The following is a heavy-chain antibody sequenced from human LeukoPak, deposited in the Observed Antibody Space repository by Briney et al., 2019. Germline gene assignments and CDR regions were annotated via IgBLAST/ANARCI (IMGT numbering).Heavy chain of an antibody. CDR2: ISAYNGNT. CDR1: GYTFTSYG. Sequence: ASVKVSCKASGYTFTSYGISWVRQAPGQGLEWMGWISAYNGNTNYAQKLQGRATITTDTSTSTAYMELRSLRSDDTAVYYCARHEYYYGMDVWGQGTTVTVSS. J-gene: IGHJ6*02. CDR3: ARHEYYYGMDV. V-gene: IGHV1-18*01.